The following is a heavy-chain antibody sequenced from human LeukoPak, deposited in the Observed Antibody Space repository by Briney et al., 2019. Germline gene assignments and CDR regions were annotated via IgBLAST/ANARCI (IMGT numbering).Heavy chain of an antibody. CDR3: AREGDGYNPDY. CDR1: GFTFRSYS. D-gene: IGHD5-24*01. V-gene: IGHV3-21*01. CDR2: ISSSSSYI. Sequence: GGSLRLSCAASGFTFRSYSMNWVRQAPGKGLEWVSSISSSSSYIYYADSVKGRFTISRDNAKNSLYLQMNSLRAEDTAVYYCAREGDGYNPDYWGQGTLVTVSS. J-gene: IGHJ4*02.